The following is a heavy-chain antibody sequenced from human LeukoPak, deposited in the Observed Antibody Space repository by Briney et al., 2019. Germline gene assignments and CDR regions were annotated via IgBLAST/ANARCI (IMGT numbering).Heavy chain of an antibody. D-gene: IGHD6-19*01. Sequence: GESLKISCKGSGYSFTSYWIGWVRQMPGKGLEWMGIIYPGDSDTRYSPSFQGQVTISADKSISTAYLQWSSLKASDTAMYYCARHYEAEAGTASFDYWGQGTLVTVSS. CDR2: IYPGDSDT. CDR1: GYSFTSYW. CDR3: ARHYEAEAGTASFDY. J-gene: IGHJ4*02. V-gene: IGHV5-51*01.